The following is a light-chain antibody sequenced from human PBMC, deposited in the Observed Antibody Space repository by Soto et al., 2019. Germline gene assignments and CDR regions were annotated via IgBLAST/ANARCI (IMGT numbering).Light chain of an antibody. CDR2: DAS. CDR3: QQYYSYPRT. CDR1: ESVRGY. J-gene: IGKJ1*01. V-gene: IGKV3-11*01. Sequence: EIVLTQSPATLSLSPGERATLSCRASESVRGYLAWYQQKPGQAPRLLIHDASNRATGIPVRFSGSGSETDFTLTISSLEPEDFATYYCQQYYSYPRTFGQGTKVDI.